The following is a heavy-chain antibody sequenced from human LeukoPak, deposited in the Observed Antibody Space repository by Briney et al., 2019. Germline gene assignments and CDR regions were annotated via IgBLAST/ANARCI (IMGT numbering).Heavy chain of an antibody. V-gene: IGHV7-4-1*02. CDR3: ASEITIFGVVPLHAFDI. Sequence: ASVKVSCKASGYTFTSYAMNWVRQASGQGLEWMGWINTNTGNPTYAQGFTGRFVFSLDTSVSTAYLQISSLKAEDTAVYYCASEITIFGVVPLHAFDIWGQGTMVTVSS. CDR2: INTNTGNP. D-gene: IGHD3-3*01. J-gene: IGHJ3*02. CDR1: GYTFTSYA.